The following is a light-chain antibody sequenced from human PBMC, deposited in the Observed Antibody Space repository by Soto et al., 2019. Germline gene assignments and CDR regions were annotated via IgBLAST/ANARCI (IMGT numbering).Light chain of an antibody. CDR1: SSDVGGYNY. V-gene: IGLV2-14*01. J-gene: IGLJ2*01. CDR2: DVS. CDR3: SSYTSSSPLL. Sequence: QSALTQPASVSGSPGQSTTISCTGTSSDVGGYNYVSWYQQHPGKAPKLMIYDVSNRPSGVSNRFSGSKSGNTASLTISGLQAEDEADYYCSSYTSSSPLLFGGGTKLTVL.